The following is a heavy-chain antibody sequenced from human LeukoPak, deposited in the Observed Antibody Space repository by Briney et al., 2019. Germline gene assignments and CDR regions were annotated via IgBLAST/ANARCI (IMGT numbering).Heavy chain of an antibody. CDR2: MYYTGST. Sequence: SETLSLTCIVSGGSIRSSSYYWGWIRQPPGKGLEWIGSMYYTGSTYYNPSLKTRVTISVDTSKNQFSLKLTSVTAADTAAYYCARVRAAAIPYYFDYWGQGTLVTVSS. CDR3: ARVRAAAIPYYFDY. J-gene: IGHJ4*02. D-gene: IGHD6-13*01. CDR1: GGSIRSSSYY. V-gene: IGHV4-39*07.